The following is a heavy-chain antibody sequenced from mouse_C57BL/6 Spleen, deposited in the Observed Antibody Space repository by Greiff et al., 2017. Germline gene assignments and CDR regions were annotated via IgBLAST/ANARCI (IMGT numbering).Heavy chain of an antibody. CDR3: ARSEDDFYYYGSGFAY. CDR1: GYTFTSYW. D-gene: IGHD1-1*01. J-gene: IGHJ3*01. Sequence: QVQLQQSGAELVKPGASVKLSCKASGYTFTSYWMHWVKQRPGRGLEWIGRIDPNSGGTKYNEKFKSKATLTVDKPSSTAYMQLSSLTSEDSAVYYCARSEDDFYYYGSGFAYWGQGTLVTVSA. V-gene: IGHV1-72*01. CDR2: IDPNSGGT.